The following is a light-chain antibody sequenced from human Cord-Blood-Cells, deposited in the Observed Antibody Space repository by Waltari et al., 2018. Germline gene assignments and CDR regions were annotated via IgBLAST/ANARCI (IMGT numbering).Light chain of an antibody. CDR3: SSYTSSSPV. CDR2: DVS. CDR1: SSDVGGYNY. V-gene: IGLV2-14*01. J-gene: IGLJ2*01. Sequence: QSALTQPASVSGSPGQSITISCTGTSSDVGGYNYVSWYQQHPVKAPKLMIYDVSNRPSGVSTRFSGSKSGNTAAVTISGLQAEDEADYYCSSYTSSSPVFGGGTKLTVL.